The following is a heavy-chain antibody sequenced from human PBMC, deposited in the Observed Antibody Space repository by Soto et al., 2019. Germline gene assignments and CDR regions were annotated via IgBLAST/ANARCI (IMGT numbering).Heavy chain of an antibody. CDR2: FDPEDGET. V-gene: IGHV1-24*01. CDR1: GYTLTELS. Sequence: ASVKVSCKVSGYTLTELSMHWVRQAPGKGLEWMGGFDPEDGETIYAQKFQGRVTMTEDTSTDTAYMELSSLRSEDTAVYYCATDHNGSGNYWYFDLWGRGTLVTVSS. CDR3: ATDHNGSGNYWYFDL. D-gene: IGHD3-10*01. J-gene: IGHJ2*01.